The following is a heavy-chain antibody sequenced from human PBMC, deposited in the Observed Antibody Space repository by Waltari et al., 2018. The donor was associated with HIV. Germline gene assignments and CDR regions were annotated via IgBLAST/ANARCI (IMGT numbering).Heavy chain of an antibody. J-gene: IGHJ4*02. Sequence: EVQLLESGGGLVQSGGSLRVSCAASGFTFSSYPMSWVRQAPGKGLEWVSGISGGGESTSYADSVEGRFTISRDNSKNTRYLQMNRLRAEDTAVYYCANSLGRIVDYWGQGTLVTVSS. CDR2: ISGGGEST. D-gene: IGHD2-15*01. CDR3: ANSLGRIVDY. V-gene: IGHV3-23*01. CDR1: GFTFSSYP.